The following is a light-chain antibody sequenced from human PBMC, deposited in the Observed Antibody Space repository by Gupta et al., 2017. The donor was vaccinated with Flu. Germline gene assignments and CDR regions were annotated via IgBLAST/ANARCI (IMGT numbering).Light chain of an antibody. CDR2: EVS. Sequence: SVTISCTGTSSDVGGYNYVSWYQQHPGKAPNLMIYEVSKRPAGVPDRFSGSKSGNTASLTVSALQAEDEADYYCSSYAGSNSLVFGGGTKLTVL. CDR1: SSDVGGYNY. CDR3: SSYAGSNSLV. J-gene: IGLJ2*01. V-gene: IGLV2-8*01.